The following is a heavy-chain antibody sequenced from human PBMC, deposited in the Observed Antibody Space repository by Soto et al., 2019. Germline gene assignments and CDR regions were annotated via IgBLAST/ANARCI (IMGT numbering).Heavy chain of an antibody. CDR3: ARERISGAITFGGVISNYFDY. V-gene: IGHV4-59*01. D-gene: IGHD3-16*02. Sequence: SETLSLTCTVSGGSISGYYWSWIRQPPGKGLEWIGYIYYSGSTNYNPSLKSRVTISVDTSKSQFSLKLSSVTAADTAVYYCARERISGAITFGGVISNYFDYWGQGTLVTVSS. J-gene: IGHJ4*02. CDR1: GGSISGYY. CDR2: IYYSGST.